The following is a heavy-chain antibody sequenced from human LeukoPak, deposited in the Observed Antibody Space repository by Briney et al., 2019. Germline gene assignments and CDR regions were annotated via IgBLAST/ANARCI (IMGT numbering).Heavy chain of an antibody. Sequence: PSETLSLTCTVSGGSISSGSYYWSWIRQPAGKGLEWIGRIYTSGSTNYNPSLKSRVTISVDTSKNQFSLKLSSVTAADTAVYYCAREDYSSSWYPGNWFDPWGQGTPVTVSS. CDR2: IYTSGST. CDR1: GGSISSGSYY. D-gene: IGHD6-13*01. J-gene: IGHJ5*02. V-gene: IGHV4-61*02. CDR3: AREDYSSSWYPGNWFDP.